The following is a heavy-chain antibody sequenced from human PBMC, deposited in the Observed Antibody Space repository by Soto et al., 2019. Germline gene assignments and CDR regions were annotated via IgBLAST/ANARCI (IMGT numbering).Heavy chain of an antibody. CDR1: GGKICRSW. Sequence: GGKICRSWWTWFRQPPNKGLESIGYIYYSCSNNYTPSLKSLVTISVDTFKYQFSRKLSSVTAEDTAVYYCSRDSGPVYSSSWGFDYRGQGSLVTVSS. V-gene: IGHV4-59*01. CDR3: SRDSGPVYSSSWGFDY. D-gene: IGHD6-13*01. CDR2: IYYSCSN. J-gene: IGHJ4*02.